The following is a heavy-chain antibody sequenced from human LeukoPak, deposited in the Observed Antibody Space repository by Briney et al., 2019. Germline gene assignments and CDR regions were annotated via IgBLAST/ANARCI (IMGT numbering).Heavy chain of an antibody. CDR2: ISYDGSNK. V-gene: IGHV3-30*18. Sequence: GGSLRLSCAASGFTFSSYGMHWVRQAPGKGLVWVAVISYDGSNKYYADSVKGRFTISRDNSKNTLYLQMNSLRAEDTAVYYCAKVYSSSGYNWFDPWGQGTLVTVSS. CDR3: AKVYSSSGYNWFDP. D-gene: IGHD6-13*01. CDR1: GFTFSSYG. J-gene: IGHJ5*02.